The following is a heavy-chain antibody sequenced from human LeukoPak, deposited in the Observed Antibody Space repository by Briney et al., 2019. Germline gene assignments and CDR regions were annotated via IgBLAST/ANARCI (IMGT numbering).Heavy chain of an antibody. CDR1: GFTFSSYC. J-gene: IGHJ4*02. CDR2: ISSSTTYI. D-gene: IGHD4-17*01. Sequence: GGSLRLSCAASGFTFSSYCTNWVRQAPGEGLEWVSSISSSTTYIYYADSVKGRFTISRDNAKNSLYLQMDSLRAEDTAVYYCARVSGDYYHTVDYWGQGTLVTVSS. V-gene: IGHV3-21*01. CDR3: ARVSGDYYHTVDY.